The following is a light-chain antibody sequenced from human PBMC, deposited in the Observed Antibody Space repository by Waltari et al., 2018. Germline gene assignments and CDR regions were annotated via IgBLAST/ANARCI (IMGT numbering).Light chain of an antibody. V-gene: IGLV2-23*02. CDR1: STYVGRYNL. CDR2: EVT. CDR3: SSCAGSITFV. J-gene: IGLJ2*01. Sequence: QSPLTHPASVPGPPGQPITTPCTATSTYVGRYNLVTWYQQYPGKAPKLIIYEVTKRPSGVSDRFSGSKSGNTASLTISGLQAEDEADYYCSSCAGSITFVFGGGTELTVL.